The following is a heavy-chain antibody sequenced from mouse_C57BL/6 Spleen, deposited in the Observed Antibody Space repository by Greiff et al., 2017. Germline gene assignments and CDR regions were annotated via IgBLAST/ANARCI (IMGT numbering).Heavy chain of an antibody. J-gene: IGHJ2*01. Sequence: EVQLVESVAELVRPGASVKLSCTASGFNIKNTYMHWVKQRPEQGLEWIGRIDPANGNTKYAPKFQGKATITADTSSNTAYLQLSSLTSEDTAIYYCALYYCGSSYYFDYRGQGTTLTVSS. V-gene: IGHV14-3*01. D-gene: IGHD1-1*01. CDR2: IDPANGNT. CDR1: GFNIKNTY. CDR3: ALYYCGSSYYFDY.